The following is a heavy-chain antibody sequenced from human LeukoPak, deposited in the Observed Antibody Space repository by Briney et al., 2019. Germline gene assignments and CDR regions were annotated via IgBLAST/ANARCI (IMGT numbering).Heavy chain of an antibody. V-gene: IGHV3-23*01. CDR2: ISGSGGST. D-gene: IGHD3-9*01. CDR1: GFTFSSYA. CDR3: AKAYYDILTGYYS. Sequence: GGSLRLXCAASGFTFSSYAMSWVRLAPGKGLEWVSAISGSGGSTYYADSVKGRFTISRDNSKNTLYLQMNSLRAEDTAVYYCAKAYYDILTGYYSWGQGTMVTVSS. J-gene: IGHJ3*01.